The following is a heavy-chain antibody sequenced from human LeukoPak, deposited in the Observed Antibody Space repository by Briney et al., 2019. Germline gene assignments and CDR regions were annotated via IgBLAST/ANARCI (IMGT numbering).Heavy chain of an antibody. Sequence: GGSLRLSCAASGFTFSSYAMSWVRQAPGKGLEWVSTIGGTGDDTYYADSVKGRFTISRDNSKSTLYLQMSSLRAEDTAVYYCAKGEIPRNKVYDAFDIWGQGTKVTVSS. V-gene: IGHV3-23*01. CDR3: AKGEIPRNKVYDAFDI. CDR1: GFTFSSYA. J-gene: IGHJ3*02. D-gene: IGHD1/OR15-1a*01. CDR2: IGGTGDDT.